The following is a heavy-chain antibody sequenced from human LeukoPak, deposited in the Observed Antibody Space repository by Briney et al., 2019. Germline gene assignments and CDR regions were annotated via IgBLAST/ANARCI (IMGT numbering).Heavy chain of an antibody. J-gene: IGHJ4*02. CDR3: ARSAYCDGDCYSVYFDY. CDR2: IYYSGTT. CDR1: GGSISDYY. D-gene: IGHD2-21*02. Sequence: SETLSLTCTVSGGSISDYYWSWIRQPPGKGLEWIGYIYYSGTTNYNPSLKSRATISVDTSKNQFSLKLSSVTAADTAVYYCARSAYCDGDCYSVYFDYWGQGTLVAVSS. V-gene: IGHV4-59*01.